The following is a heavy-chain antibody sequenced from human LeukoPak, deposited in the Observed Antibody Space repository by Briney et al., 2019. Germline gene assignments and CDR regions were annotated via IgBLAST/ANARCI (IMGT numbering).Heavy chain of an antibody. D-gene: IGHD3-3*01. CDR3: VRVSPYHFGLDS. J-gene: IGHJ4*02. CDR1: GYTFTGFY. CDR2: INPNSGDT. Sequence: ASVKVSCKTSGYTFTGFYLHWVRQAPGQGLEWMGWINPNSGDTKYSQKFQGSVTMTGDSSISTGYMELSSLRSDDTAVYFCVRVSPYHFGLDSWGQGALVTVSS. V-gene: IGHV1-2*02.